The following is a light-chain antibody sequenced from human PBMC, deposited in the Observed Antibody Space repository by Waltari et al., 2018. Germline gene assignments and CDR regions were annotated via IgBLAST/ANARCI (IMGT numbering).Light chain of an antibody. CDR2: GAS. CDR1: QSVSSSY. CDR3: QQYGSSPWT. J-gene: IGKJ1*01. V-gene: IGKV3-20*01. Sequence: EIVSTQSPGVLSLSPGERATLPCTSSQSVSSSYLAWYQQKPGQAPRVLIHGASNRATGIPDRFSGSGSGTDFTLTISRLEPEDFAVYYCQQYGSSPWTFGQGTKVEIK.